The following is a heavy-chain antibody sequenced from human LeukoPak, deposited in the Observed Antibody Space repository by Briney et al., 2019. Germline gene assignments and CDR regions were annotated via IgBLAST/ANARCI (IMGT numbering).Heavy chain of an antibody. Sequence: ASVKVSCKASGYTFTSYGISWVRQAPGQGLEWMGWISAYNGNTNYAQKFQGRVTMTRDTSISTAYMELSRLRSDGTAVYYCAREGLYDSSGYASFDYWGQGTLVTVSS. CDR3: AREGLYDSSGYASFDY. V-gene: IGHV1-18*01. D-gene: IGHD3-22*01. J-gene: IGHJ4*02. CDR1: GYTFTSYG. CDR2: ISAYNGNT.